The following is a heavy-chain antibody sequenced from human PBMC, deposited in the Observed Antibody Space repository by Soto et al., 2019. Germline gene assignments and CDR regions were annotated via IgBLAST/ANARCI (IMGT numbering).Heavy chain of an antibody. Sequence: SETLSLTCAVSGGSFTSNNWWTWVRQPPGQGLEWIGEIYRTGSTTYNPSLKSRVTISLDKSENQFSLKVPSLTAADTAVYYCASRDPGTSVDYWGQGTLVTVSS. CDR3: ASRDPGTSVDY. D-gene: IGHD1-7*01. J-gene: IGHJ4*02. CDR2: IYRTGST. V-gene: IGHV4-4*02. CDR1: GGSFTSNNW.